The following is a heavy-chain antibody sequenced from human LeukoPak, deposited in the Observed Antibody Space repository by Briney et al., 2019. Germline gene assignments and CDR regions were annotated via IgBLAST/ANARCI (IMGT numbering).Heavy chain of an antibody. V-gene: IGHV3-11*04. CDR1: GFTFSDYY. CDR2: ISSSSSTI. Sequence: GGSLRLSCAASGFTFSDYYMSWIRQAPGKGLEWVSYISSSSSTIYYADSVKGRFTISRDNAKNSLYLQMNSLRAEDTAVYYCARERYNYYFDYWGQGTLVTVSS. D-gene: IGHD1-20*01. CDR3: ARERYNYYFDY. J-gene: IGHJ4*02.